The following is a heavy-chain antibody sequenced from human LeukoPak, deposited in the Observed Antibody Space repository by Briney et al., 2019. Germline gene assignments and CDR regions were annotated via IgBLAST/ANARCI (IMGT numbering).Heavy chain of an antibody. Sequence: SETLSLTCTVSGGSISSYYWSWIRQPPGKGLEWIGYIYYSGSTNYNPSLKSRVTISADTSKNQFSLKLSSVTAADTAVYYCARYRGYSYGYVDYWGQGTLVTVSS. D-gene: IGHD5-18*01. CDR2: IYYSGST. V-gene: IGHV4-59*01. CDR1: GGSISSYY. CDR3: ARYRGYSYGYVDY. J-gene: IGHJ4*02.